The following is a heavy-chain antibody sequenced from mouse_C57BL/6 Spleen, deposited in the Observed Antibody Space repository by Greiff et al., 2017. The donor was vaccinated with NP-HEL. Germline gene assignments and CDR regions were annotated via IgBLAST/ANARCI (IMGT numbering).Heavy chain of an antibody. J-gene: IGHJ2*01. D-gene: IGHD2-2*01. CDR2: INPSNGGT. CDR1: GYTFTSYW. Sequence: QVQLQQPGTELVKPGASVKLSCKASGYTFTSYWVHWVKQRPGQGLEWIGNINPSNGGTNYNEKFRSKATLTVDKSSSTAYMQLSSLTSEDSAVYYCARNGYPYFFDYWGQGTTLTVSS. V-gene: IGHV1-53*01. CDR3: ARNGYPYFFDY.